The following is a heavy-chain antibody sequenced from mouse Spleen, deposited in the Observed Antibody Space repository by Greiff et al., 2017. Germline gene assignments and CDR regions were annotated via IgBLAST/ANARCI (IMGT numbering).Heavy chain of an antibody. CDR3: TLIDSSGDAMDY. J-gene: IGHJ4*01. Sequence: VQLQQSGAELVRPGASVKLSCTASGFNIKDDYMHWVRQRPEQGLEWIGWIDPENGDTEYASKFQGKATITADTSSNTAYLQLSSLTSEDTAVYYCTLIDSSGDAMDYWGQGTSVTVSS. D-gene: IGHD3-2*02. CDR2: IDPENGDT. V-gene: IGHV14-4*01. CDR1: GFNIKDDY.